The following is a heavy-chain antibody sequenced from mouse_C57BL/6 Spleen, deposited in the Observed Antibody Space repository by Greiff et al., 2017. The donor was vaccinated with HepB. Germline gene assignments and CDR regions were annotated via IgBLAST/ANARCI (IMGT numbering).Heavy chain of an antibody. J-gene: IGHJ4*01. D-gene: IGHD1-1*01. V-gene: IGHV1-53*01. CDR2: INPSNGGT. CDR3: ASDYGSSYLYYAMDY. CDR1: GYTFTSYW. Sequence: QVQLQQPGTDLVKPGASVKLSCKASGYTFTSYWMHWVKQRPGQGLEWIGNINPSNGGTNYNEKFKSKATLTVDKSSSTAYMQLSSLTSEDSAVYYCASDYGSSYLYYAMDYWGQGTSVTVSS.